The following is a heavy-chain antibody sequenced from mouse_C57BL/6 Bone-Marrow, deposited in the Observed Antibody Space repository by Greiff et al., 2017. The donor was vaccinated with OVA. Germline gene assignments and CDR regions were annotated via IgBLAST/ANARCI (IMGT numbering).Heavy chain of an antibody. J-gene: IGHJ4*01. V-gene: IGHV2-2*01. CDR1: GFSLTSYG. D-gene: IGHD4-1*01. Sequence: QVQLQESGPGLVQPSQSLSITCTVSGFSLTSYGVHWVRQSPGKGLEWLGVIWIGGSTDYNAAFISRLSISKANSKSQVFFKMNSLQADDTAIYYCARDEGTGTEAMDYWGQGTSVTVAS. CDR2: IWIGGST. CDR3: ARDEGTGTEAMDY.